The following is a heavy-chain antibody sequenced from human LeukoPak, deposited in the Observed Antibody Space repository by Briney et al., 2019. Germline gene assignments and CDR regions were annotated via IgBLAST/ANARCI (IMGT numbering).Heavy chain of an antibody. CDR3: ARVLGYSGYDLAY. J-gene: IGHJ4*02. V-gene: IGHV3-23*01. CDR1: GFTFTNYG. D-gene: IGHD5-12*01. CDR2: MGGSDADR. Sequence: GGSLRLSCAASGFTFTNYGMSWVRQTPGMGLEWVASMGGSDADRYYADSVKGRFTISRDNSKSTVSLQLNSLRAEDTAVYYCARVLGYSGYDLAYWGQGTLVTVSS.